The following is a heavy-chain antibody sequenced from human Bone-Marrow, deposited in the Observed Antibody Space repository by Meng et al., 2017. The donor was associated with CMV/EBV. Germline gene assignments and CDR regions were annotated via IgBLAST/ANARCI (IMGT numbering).Heavy chain of an antibody. J-gene: IGHJ4*02. CDR1: GYTFTSYG. CDR2: ISAYNGNT. CDR3: ARSSLLRFLELFDY. D-gene: IGHD3-3*01. V-gene: IGHV1-18*01. Sequence: ASVKVSCKASGYTFTSYGISWVRQAPGQGLEWMGWISAYNGNTNYAQKLQGRVTMTTDTSTSTAYMELRSLRSDDTAVYYCARSSLLRFLELFDYWGQGTLVTVSS.